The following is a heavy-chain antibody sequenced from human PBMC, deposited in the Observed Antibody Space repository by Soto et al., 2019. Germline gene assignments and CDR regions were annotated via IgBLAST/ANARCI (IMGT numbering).Heavy chain of an antibody. D-gene: IGHD4-4*01. J-gene: IGHJ4*02. Sequence: QVQLVQSGAEVKKPGASVKVSCKDSGYTFTNYYMHWVRQAPGQGLEWMGWINPNSGGTNYAQKFQGWVTMTRDTSISTAYMELSRLRSNDTAVYYCARSHSNYAPSDCWGQGTLVTVSS. CDR3: ARSHSNYAPSDC. CDR2: INPNSGGT. V-gene: IGHV1-2*04. CDR1: GYTFTNYY.